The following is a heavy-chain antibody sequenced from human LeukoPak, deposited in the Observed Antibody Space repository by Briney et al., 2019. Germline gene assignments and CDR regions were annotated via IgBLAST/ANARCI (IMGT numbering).Heavy chain of an antibody. CDR1: GFTFDDYA. Sequence: GGSLRLSCAASGFTFDDYAMHWVRQAPGKGLEWVSGISWNSGSIGYADSVKGRFTISRDNAKNSLYLQMNSLRAEDTALYYCARDRWEPVVVVPAAIAFWGQGTLVTVSS. D-gene: IGHD2-2*01. J-gene: IGHJ4*02. CDR2: ISWNSGSI. CDR3: ARDRWEPVVVVPAAIAF. V-gene: IGHV3-9*01.